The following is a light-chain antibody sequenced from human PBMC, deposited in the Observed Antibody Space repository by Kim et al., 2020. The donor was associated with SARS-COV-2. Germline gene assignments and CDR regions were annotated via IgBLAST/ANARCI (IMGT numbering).Light chain of an antibody. J-gene: IGKJ2*01. Sequence: PGERATLSCRASQSISTNLAWYQHKPGQAPSLLIYGASTRATGVPARFSGSGSGTDFTLTISSLQSEDFAVYFCQQYNKWPMYTFGQGTKLEI. V-gene: IGKV3-15*01. CDR2: GAS. CDR3: QQYNKWPMYT. CDR1: QSISTN.